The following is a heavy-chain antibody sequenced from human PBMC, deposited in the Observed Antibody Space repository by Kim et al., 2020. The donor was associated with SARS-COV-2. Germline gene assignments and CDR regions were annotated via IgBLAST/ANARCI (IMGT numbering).Heavy chain of an antibody. CDR3: ARGRGGISMLVVVMTAAEYYFDY. D-gene: IGHD3-22*01. V-gene: IGHV4-34*01. CDR2: INHRGST. CDR1: GGSFSDYS. J-gene: IGHJ4*02. Sequence: SETLSLTCAVYGGSFSDYSWSWIRQPPGKGLEWIGEINHRGSTNYNPSLKSRVTISVDTTKNQFSLKLSSVTAADTAVYYCARGRGGISMLVVVMTAAEYYFDYWGQGTLVTVSS.